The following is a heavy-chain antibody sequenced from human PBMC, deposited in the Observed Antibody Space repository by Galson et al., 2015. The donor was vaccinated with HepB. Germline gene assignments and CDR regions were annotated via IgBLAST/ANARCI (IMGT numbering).Heavy chain of an antibody. CDR1: GFSLSTSGMC. D-gene: IGHD2-2*01. CDR2: IDWDDDK. Sequence: PALVKPTQTLTLTCTFSGFSLSTSGMCVSWIRQPPGEALEWLALIDWDDDKYYSTSLKTRLTISKDTSKNQVVLTMTNMDPVDTATYYCARNLGGSTSGWFDPWGQGTLVTVSS. V-gene: IGHV2-70*01. CDR3: ARNLGGSTSGWFDP. J-gene: IGHJ5*02.